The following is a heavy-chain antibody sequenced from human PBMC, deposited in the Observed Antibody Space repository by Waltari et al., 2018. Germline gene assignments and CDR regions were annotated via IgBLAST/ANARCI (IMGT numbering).Heavy chain of an antibody. CDR2: INPNSGGT. CDR3: ARTPPNYYDSSGYSDY. D-gene: IGHD3-22*01. Sequence: QVQLVQSGAEVKKPGASVKVSCKASGYTFTGYYMHWVRQAPGQGLEWRGWINPNSGGTNYAQKFQGRVTMTRDTSISTAYMELSRLRSDDTAVYYCARTPPNYYDSSGYSDYWGQGTLVTVSS. CDR1: GYTFTGYY. J-gene: IGHJ4*02. V-gene: IGHV1-2*02.